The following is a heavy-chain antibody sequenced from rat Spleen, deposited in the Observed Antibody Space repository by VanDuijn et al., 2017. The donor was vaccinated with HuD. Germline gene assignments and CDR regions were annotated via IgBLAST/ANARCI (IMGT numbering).Heavy chain of an antibody. Sequence: QVQLKESGPGLVQPSQTLSLTCTVSGFSLSSYHVSWVRQPPGKGLEWMGVIWTGGSTAYNSLLKSRLSLSRDISKSQAFLKVNSLQTEDSATYYCARGYYIGDGFAYWGQGTLVTVSS. CDR1: GFSLSSYH. D-gene: IGHD1-1*01. J-gene: IGHJ3*01. V-gene: IGHV2-43*01. CDR2: IWTGGST. CDR3: ARGYYIGDGFAY.